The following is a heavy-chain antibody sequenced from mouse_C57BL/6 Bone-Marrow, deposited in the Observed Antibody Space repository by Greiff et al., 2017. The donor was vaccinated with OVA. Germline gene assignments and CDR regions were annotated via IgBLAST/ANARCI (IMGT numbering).Heavy chain of an antibody. CDR2: IRLKSDNYAT. J-gene: IGHJ2*01. CDR1: GFTFSNYW. CDR3: AGGSGTGGFDY. Sequence: LQESGGGLVQPGGSMKLSCVASGFTFSNYWMNWVRQSPEKGLEWVAQIRLKSDNYATHYAESVKGRFTIPRDDSKSSVYLQMNNLRAEETGIYYCAGGSGTGGFDYRGQGATLTVSS. V-gene: IGHV6-3*01. D-gene: IGHD4-1*01.